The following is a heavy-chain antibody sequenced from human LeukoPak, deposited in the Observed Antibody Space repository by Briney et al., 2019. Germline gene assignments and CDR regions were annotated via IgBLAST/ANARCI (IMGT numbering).Heavy chain of an antibody. CDR2: INPNSGGT. V-gene: IGHV1-2*02. CDR1: GYTFKCYY. J-gene: IGHJ4*02. D-gene: IGHD5-24*01. CDR3: ARDPPVVEIATRISDY. Sequence: ASVKVSCKASGYTFKCYYMHWVRQAPGHGLEWMGRINPNSGGTDYAQKFQGRVTMTSDTSISTAYMELSSLRSDDTAVYYCARDPPVVEIATRISDYWGQGTLVTVSS.